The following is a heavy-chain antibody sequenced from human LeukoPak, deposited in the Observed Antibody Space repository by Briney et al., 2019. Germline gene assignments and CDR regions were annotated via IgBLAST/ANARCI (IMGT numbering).Heavy chain of an antibody. J-gene: IGHJ5*02. V-gene: IGHV1-2*02. CDR2: INPNSGGT. CDR1: GYTFTGYY. CDR3: ARYNWTTNWFDP. D-gene: IGHD1-1*01. Sequence: ASAKVSCKASGYTFTGYYMHWVRQAPGQGLEWMGWINPNSGGTNYAQKFQGRVTMTRDTSISTAYMELSRLRSDDTAVYYCARYNWTTNWFDPWGQGTLVTVSS.